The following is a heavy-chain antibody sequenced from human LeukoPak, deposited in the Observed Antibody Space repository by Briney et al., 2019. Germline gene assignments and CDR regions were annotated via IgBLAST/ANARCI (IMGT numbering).Heavy chain of an antibody. CDR1: GYTFTSYG. J-gene: IGHJ4*02. D-gene: IGHD4-17*01. V-gene: IGHV1-18*01. CDR2: ISAYNGNT. CDR3: ARVGYGDYVIY. Sequence: ASVKVSCKASGYTFTSYGISWVRQAPGQGLEWMGWISAYNGNTNYAQKFQGRVTITRDTSASTAYMELSSLRSEDTAVYYCARVGYGDYVIYWGQGTLVTVST.